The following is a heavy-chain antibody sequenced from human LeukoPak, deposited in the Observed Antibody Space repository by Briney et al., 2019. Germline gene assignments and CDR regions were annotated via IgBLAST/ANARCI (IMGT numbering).Heavy chain of an antibody. Sequence: SETLSLTCTASGGSISSGNNYWSWIRQPPGKGLEWIGYIYYTGSTFYNPSLKSRVTMSVDTSKNQFSLKLNSVTAADTAVYYCARGELLYDYWGQGTLVTVSS. CDR1: GGSISSGNNY. CDR2: IYYTGST. CDR3: ARGELLYDY. V-gene: IGHV4-30-4*01. D-gene: IGHD2-15*01. J-gene: IGHJ4*02.